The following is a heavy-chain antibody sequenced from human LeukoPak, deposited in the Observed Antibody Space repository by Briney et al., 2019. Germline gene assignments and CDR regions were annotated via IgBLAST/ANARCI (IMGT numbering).Heavy chain of an antibody. CDR1: GFTFSSYA. V-gene: IGHV3-30*04. CDR3: ARDGRRWLQLAGDAFDI. J-gene: IGHJ3*02. D-gene: IGHD5-24*01. Sequence: GGSLRLSCAAFGFTFSSYAMHWVRQAPGKGLEWVAVISYDGSNKYYADSVKGRFTISRDNSKNTLYLQMNSLRAEDTAVYYCARDGRRWLQLAGDAFDIWGQGTMVTVSS. CDR2: ISYDGSNK.